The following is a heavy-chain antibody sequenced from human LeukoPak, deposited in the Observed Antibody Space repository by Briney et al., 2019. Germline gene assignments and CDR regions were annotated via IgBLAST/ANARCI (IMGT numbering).Heavy chain of an antibody. CDR3: ARSDIVVVSGVIQRGGIDF. CDR1: GGSISSGGYY. J-gene: IGHJ4*02. CDR2: MYHSGST. D-gene: IGHD2-2*02. V-gene: IGHV4-30-2*01. Sequence: SQTLSLTCSVSGGSISSGGYYWNWIRQAPGKGLEWIGYMYHSGSTDYNPSLKSRVTISVDRSKNQFSLTLNSVTAADTAVYYCARSDIVVVSGVIQRGGIDFWGQRTLVTVSS.